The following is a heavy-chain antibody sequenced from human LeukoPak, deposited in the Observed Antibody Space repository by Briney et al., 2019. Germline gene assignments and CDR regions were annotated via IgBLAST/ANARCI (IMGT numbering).Heavy chain of an antibody. Sequence: PGGSLRLSRAASGFTFSSYWMSWVRQAPGKGLEWVANIKDDGSVKFYVDSVRGRFIISRDNTKNSLYLQMNSLRAEDTAMYFCARGDFNDLRYGCWGQGSLVTVSS. V-gene: IGHV3-7*03. D-gene: IGHD2-21*02. J-gene: IGHJ4*02. CDR3: ARGDFNDLRYGC. CDR1: GFTFSSYW. CDR2: IKDDGSVK.